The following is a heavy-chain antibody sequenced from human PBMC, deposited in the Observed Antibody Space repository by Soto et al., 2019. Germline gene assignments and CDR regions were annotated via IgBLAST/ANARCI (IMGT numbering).Heavy chain of an antibody. Sequence: GGSLRLSCAASGFTFSSYWMHWVRQAPGKGLVWVSRINSDGSSTSYADSVKGRFTISRDNAKNTLYLQMNSLRAEDTAVYYCARATYYDFWSGYWVFDYWGQGTLVTVSS. CDR3: ARATYYDFWSGYWVFDY. J-gene: IGHJ4*02. CDR2: INSDGSST. V-gene: IGHV3-74*01. CDR1: GFTFSSYW. D-gene: IGHD3-3*01.